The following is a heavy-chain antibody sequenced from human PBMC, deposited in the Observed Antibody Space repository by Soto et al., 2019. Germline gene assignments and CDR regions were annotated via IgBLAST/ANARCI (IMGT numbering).Heavy chain of an antibody. CDR3: ARDVAGSSWYYAFDI. J-gene: IGHJ3*02. Sequence: GGSLRLSCAASGFTFSSYWMSWVRQAPGKGLEWVANIKQDGSEKYYVDSVKGRFTISRDNAKNSLYLQMNSLRAEDTAVYYCARDVAGSSWYYAFDIWGQGTMVTVSS. CDR2: IKQDGSEK. V-gene: IGHV3-7*05. D-gene: IGHD6-13*01. CDR1: GFTFSSYW.